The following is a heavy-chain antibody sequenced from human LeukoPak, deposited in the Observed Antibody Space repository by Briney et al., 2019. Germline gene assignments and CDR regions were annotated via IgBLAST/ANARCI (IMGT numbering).Heavy chain of an antibody. CDR3: TKDSDAATFDY. CDR2: ISGSGGST. CDR1: GFTFSSYV. V-gene: IGHV3-23*01. Sequence: GGSLRLSCAASGFTFSSYVMSWVRQAPGKGLEWVSAISGSGGSTYYADSVKGRFTISRDNSKNTLYLQMNSLRAEDTAVYYCTKDSDAATFDYWGQGTLVTVSS. J-gene: IGHJ4*02.